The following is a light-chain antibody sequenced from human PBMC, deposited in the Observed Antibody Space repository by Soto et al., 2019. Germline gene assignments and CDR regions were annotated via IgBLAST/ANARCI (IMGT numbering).Light chain of an antibody. CDR2: GSS. CDR3: QQYGSSPRT. Sequence: VLTQSPGTLSLSPGEGATLSCRASQSVGSNSLAWYQQKPGQAPRLLIYGSSSRATGIPDRFSGSGSGTDFTLTVSRLEPEDFAVYYCQQYGSSPRTFGQGTKVDIK. V-gene: IGKV3-20*01. CDR1: QSVGSNS. J-gene: IGKJ1*01.